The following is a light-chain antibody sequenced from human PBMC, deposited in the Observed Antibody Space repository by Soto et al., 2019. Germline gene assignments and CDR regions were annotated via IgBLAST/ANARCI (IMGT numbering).Light chain of an antibody. CDR1: QGIAPY. J-gene: IGKJ4*01. CDR2: ATS. CDR3: KKYNSAPLT. Sequence: DVQMTQSPSSLSAFVGDRVTITCRASQGIAPYLAWFQQKPGNVPKLLIYATSTLQSGVPSRFSGCGSGTDFTLTINSLQPEDVGTYYCKKYNSAPLTFGGGTKVEIK. V-gene: IGKV1-27*01.